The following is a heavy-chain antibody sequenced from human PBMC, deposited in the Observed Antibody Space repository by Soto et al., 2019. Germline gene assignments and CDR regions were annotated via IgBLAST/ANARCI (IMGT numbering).Heavy chain of an antibody. D-gene: IGHD2-8*02. J-gene: IGHJ4*02. Sequence: VQLVQSGAEVKKPGASGKVSCKDSVYTFTSYVISCVRQAPGQGLEWMGWINPYNGNTNYAQKLQGRVTMTTDTYTDTAYMELRSLSADDTAVYYCARDSSGLDYWGQGTLVIIS. V-gene: IGHV1-18*01. CDR1: VYTFTSYV. CDR3: ARDSSGLDY. CDR2: INPYNGNT.